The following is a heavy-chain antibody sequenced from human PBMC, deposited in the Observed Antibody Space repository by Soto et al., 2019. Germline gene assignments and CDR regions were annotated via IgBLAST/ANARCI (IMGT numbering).Heavy chain of an antibody. CDR2: IVVGIGNT. Sequence: GXSEKVSFKASGFTFTSSAVQWVRQARGQRLEWIGWIVVGIGNTNYAQKFQERVTITRDMSTSTAYMELSSLRSEDTAVYYCAAALLSTPFDPWGQGTLVTVYS. V-gene: IGHV1-58*01. CDR1: GFTFTSSA. J-gene: IGHJ5*02. CDR3: AAALLSTPFDP. D-gene: IGHD2-2*01.